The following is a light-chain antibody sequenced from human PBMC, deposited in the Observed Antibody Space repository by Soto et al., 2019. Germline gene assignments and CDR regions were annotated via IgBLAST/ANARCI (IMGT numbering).Light chain of an antibody. CDR3: QHYYNWPYT. J-gene: IGKJ5*01. CDR1: ESVNSN. Sequence: ERVMTQSPATLSVSPGERATLSCRASESVNSNLAWYKQKPGQAPRLLIYDASTRAAGIPARFSGSGSVTEFTFTISSLQSEDFAIYYCQHYYNWPYTFGQGTRLEIK. V-gene: IGKV3-15*01. CDR2: DAS.